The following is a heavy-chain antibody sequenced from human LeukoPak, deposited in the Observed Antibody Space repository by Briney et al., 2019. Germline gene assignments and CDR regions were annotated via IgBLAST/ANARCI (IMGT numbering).Heavy chain of an antibody. Sequence: PSETLSLTCTVSGGSISSSSYYWGWIRQPPGKGLEWIGSIYYSGSTYYNPSLKSRVTISVDTSKNQFSLKLSSVTAADMAVYYCARHNDIVVVVAASDDAFDIWGQGTMVTVSS. CDR3: ARHNDIVVVVAASDDAFDI. D-gene: IGHD2-15*01. J-gene: IGHJ3*02. CDR2: IYYSGST. V-gene: IGHV4-39*01. CDR1: GGSISSSSYY.